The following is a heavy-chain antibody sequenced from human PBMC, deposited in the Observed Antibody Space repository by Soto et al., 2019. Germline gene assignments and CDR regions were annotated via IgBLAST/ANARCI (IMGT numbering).Heavy chain of an antibody. D-gene: IGHD2-15*01. CDR3: ATLLAPGATPGGMDA. J-gene: IGHJ6*02. CDR1: GFTFSSYA. V-gene: IGHV3-23*01. Sequence: GGSLRLSCAASGFTFSSYAMSWVRQAPGKGLEWVSAISGSGGSTYYADSVKGRFTISRDNSKNTLYLQMNSLRAEDTAVYYCATLLAPGATPGGMDAWGQGTTVTVPS. CDR2: ISGSGGST.